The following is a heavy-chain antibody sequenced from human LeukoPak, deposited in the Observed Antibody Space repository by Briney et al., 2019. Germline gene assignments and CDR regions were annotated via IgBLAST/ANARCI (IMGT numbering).Heavy chain of an antibody. CDR1: GFTFSSYS. D-gene: IGHD3-22*01. CDR3: ANSYYYDSSGYSEYFQH. V-gene: IGHV3-21*01. CDR2: ISISTTYI. Sequence: PGGSLRLSCAASGFTFSSYSMNWVRQAPGKGLELVSSISISTTYIYYADSVKGRFTISRDNSKNTLYLQMNSLRAEDTAVYYCANSYYYDSSGYSEYFQHWGQGTLVTVSS. J-gene: IGHJ1*01.